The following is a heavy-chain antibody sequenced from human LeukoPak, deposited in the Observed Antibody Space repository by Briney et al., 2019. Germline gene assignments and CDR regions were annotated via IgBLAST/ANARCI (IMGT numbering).Heavy chain of an antibody. CDR3: ARRYCGSPSCVNWFDP. V-gene: IGHV3-74*01. Sequence: GGSLRLSCAASGFTFNSFWMHWVRQAPGKGLVWVSRISGDGSSTSYADSVKGRFTISRDNAKNTLFLQMNSLRAEDTAVYYCARRYCGSPSCVNWFDPWGQGALVTVSS. J-gene: IGHJ5*02. CDR1: GFTFNSFW. CDR2: ISGDGSST. D-gene: IGHD2-2*01.